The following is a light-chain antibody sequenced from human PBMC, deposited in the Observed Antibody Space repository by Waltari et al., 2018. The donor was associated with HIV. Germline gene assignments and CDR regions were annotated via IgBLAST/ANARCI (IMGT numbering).Light chain of an antibody. Sequence: QYALPQTASVSGSPGQSTTISCPATSSDVGAYNYVSWYHHHPGKAPKLIIYDVSNRPSGVSNRFSGSKSGNTASLTISGLQTEDEADYYCSSYTSSSTRVFGTGTKVTVL. CDR2: DVS. CDR3: SSYTSSSTRV. CDR1: SSDVGAYNY. J-gene: IGLJ1*01. V-gene: IGLV2-14*03.